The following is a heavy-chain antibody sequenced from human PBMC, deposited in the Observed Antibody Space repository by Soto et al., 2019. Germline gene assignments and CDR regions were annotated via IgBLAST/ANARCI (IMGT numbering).Heavy chain of an antibody. CDR2: IYYSGST. CDR3: ARNYYDFWSDQIYYFDY. Sequence: PSETLSLTCTVSGGSISSGDYYWSWIRQPPGKGLEWIGYIYYSGSTYYNPSLKSRVTISVDTSKNQFSLKLSSVTAADTAVYYCARNYYDFWSDQIYYFDYWGQGTLVNVSS. V-gene: IGHV4-30-4*01. D-gene: IGHD3-3*01. CDR1: GGSISSGDYY. J-gene: IGHJ4*02.